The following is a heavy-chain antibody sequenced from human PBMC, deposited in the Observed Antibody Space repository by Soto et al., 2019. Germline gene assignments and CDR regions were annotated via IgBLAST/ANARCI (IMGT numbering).Heavy chain of an antibody. D-gene: IGHD2-15*01. V-gene: IGHV3-48*01. CDR3: AREVVVVAATNWFDP. CDR2: ISSSSSTI. J-gene: IGHJ5*02. CDR1: GFTFSSYS. Sequence: GGSLRLSCAASGFTFSSYSMNWVRQAPGKGLEWVSYISSSSSTIYYADSVKGRFTISRDKAKNSLYLQMNSLRAEDTAVYYCAREVVVVAATNWFDPWGQGTLVTVSS.